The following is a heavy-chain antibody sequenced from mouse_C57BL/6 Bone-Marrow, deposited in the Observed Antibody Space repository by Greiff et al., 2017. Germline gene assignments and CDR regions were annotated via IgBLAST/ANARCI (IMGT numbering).Heavy chain of an antibody. CDR3: ARGVLWYPGFAY. CDR1: GYTFTDYY. CDR2: INPYNGGT. J-gene: IGHJ3*01. D-gene: IGHD2-1*01. Sequence: EVQLQQSGPVLVKPGASVKMSCKASGYTFTDYYMNWVKQSHGKSLEWIGVINPYNGGTSYNQKFKGKATLTVDKSSSTAYMELNSLTSEDSAVYYCARGVLWYPGFAYWGQGTLVTVSA. V-gene: IGHV1-19*01.